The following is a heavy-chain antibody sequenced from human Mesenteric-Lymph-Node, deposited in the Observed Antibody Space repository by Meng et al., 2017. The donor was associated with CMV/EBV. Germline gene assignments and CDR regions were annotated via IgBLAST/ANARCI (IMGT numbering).Heavy chain of an antibody. J-gene: IGHJ4*01. Sequence: GESLKISCAASGFTFSGYAMHWVRQAPGKGLEWVTVISFDGSNKYYADSVKGRFTISRDNAKNTLYLQMNSLGVDDTAIYYCARDSFPYSSDKWGQGTLVTVSS. CDR1: GFTFSGYA. CDR3: ARDSFPYSSDK. V-gene: IGHV3-30*04. CDR2: ISFDGSNK. D-gene: IGHD2-15*01.